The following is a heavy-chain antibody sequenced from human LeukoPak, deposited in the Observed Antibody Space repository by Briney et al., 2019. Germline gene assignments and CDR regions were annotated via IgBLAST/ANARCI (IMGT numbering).Heavy chain of an antibody. J-gene: IGHJ4*02. Sequence: GGSLRLSCAASGFTFGSYSMNWVRQAPGKGLEWVSSISSSSTYIYYADSVKGRFTISRDNAKNSLYLQMNSLRAEDTAVYYCAREDSYGFGIDYWGQGTLVTVSS. CDR3: AREDSYGFGIDY. CDR1: GFTFGSYS. V-gene: IGHV3-21*01. D-gene: IGHD5-18*01. CDR2: ISSSSTYI.